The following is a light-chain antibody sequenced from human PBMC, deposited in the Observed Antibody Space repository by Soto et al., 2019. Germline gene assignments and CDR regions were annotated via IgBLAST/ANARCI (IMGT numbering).Light chain of an antibody. Sequence: EIVLTQSPGTLSLSPGDRATLSCRASQSVSSNYLAWYQQKPGQAPRLLIHGASTRATSFPARFSGSGSGTDFTLTISSLQSEDFAVYYCQQYNNWPWTFGQGTKVDI. CDR1: QSVSSNY. J-gene: IGKJ1*01. CDR3: QQYNNWPWT. CDR2: GAS. V-gene: IGKV3-15*01.